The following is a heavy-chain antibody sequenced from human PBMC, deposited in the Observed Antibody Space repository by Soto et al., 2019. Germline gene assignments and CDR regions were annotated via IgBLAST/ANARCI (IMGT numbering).Heavy chain of an antibody. CDR2: IYYSGST. CDR1: GGSISSYY. Sequence: SETLSLTCTVSGGSISSYYWSRIRQPPGKGLEWIGYIYYSGSTNYNPSLKSRVTISVDTSKNQFSLKLSSVTAADTAVYYCARGRKGSYYYYGMDVWGQGTTVTVSS. V-gene: IGHV4-59*01. J-gene: IGHJ6*02. CDR3: ARGRKGSYYYYGMDV.